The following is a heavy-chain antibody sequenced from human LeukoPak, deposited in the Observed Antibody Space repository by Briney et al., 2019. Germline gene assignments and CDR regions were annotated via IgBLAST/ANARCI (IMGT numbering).Heavy chain of an antibody. J-gene: IGHJ4*02. CDR2: LSASGGIT. CDR3: ARDTGEYFDY. D-gene: IGHD3-16*01. Sequence: GGSLRLSCAASGFTFSSYSMNWVRQAPGKGLEWVSGLSASGGITYYADSVKGRFTISRDNSKNTLYLQMNSLRAEDTAVYYCARDTGEYFDYWGQGTLVTVSS. V-gene: IGHV3-23*01. CDR1: GFTFSSYS.